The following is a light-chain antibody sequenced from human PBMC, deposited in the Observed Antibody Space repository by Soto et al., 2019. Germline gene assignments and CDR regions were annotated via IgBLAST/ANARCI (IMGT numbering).Light chain of an antibody. V-gene: IGKV1-5*01. CDR2: DAS. Sequence: DIQMTQSPSTLSASVGARVPITCRARQTISSWLAWYQQQPGKAPNLLIYDASTLERGVPSRFSGSGSGTEFTLTISSLQPDDFATYHCQQYNSWSGVTFGGGTKVDIK. CDR3: QQYNSWSGVT. J-gene: IGKJ4*01. CDR1: QTISSW.